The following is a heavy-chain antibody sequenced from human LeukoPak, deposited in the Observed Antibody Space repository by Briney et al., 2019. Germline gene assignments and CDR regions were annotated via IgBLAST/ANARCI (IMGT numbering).Heavy chain of an antibody. CDR3: AKDPPLTIFGVVTDYFDY. CDR2: IRYDGSNK. J-gene: IGHJ4*02. CDR1: GFTFSSYG. Sequence: GGSLRLSCAASGFTFSSYGMHWVRQAPGKGLEWVAFIRYDGSNKCYADSVKGRFTISRDNSKNTLYLQMNSLRAEDTAVYYCAKDPPLTIFGVVTDYFDYWGQGTLVTVSS. V-gene: IGHV3-30*02. D-gene: IGHD3-3*01.